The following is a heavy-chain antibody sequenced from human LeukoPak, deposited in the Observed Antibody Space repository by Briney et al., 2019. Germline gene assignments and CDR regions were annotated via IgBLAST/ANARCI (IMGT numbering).Heavy chain of an antibody. CDR2: ISSSSSTK. Sequence: PGGSLRLSCAASGFTFSSYSMNWVRQAPGKGLDWVSYISSSSSTKYYADSVKGRFTISRDNAKNSLYLQMNSLRAEDTAVYYCARDPRGNYDSSGYSEYWGQGTLVTVSS. CDR1: GFTFSSYS. V-gene: IGHV3-48*04. J-gene: IGHJ4*02. D-gene: IGHD3-22*01. CDR3: ARDPRGNYDSSGYSEY.